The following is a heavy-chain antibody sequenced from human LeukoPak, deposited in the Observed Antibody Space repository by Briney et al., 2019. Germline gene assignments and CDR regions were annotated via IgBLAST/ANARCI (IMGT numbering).Heavy chain of an antibody. Sequence: GGSLRLSCAASGFTFSSYSMNWVRQAPGKGLEWVSPISSSSSYIYYADSVKGRFTISRDNSRNSLYLQMNSLRTEDTALYYCTKDPAYSSSWFGYFDYWGQGTLVTVSS. CDR1: GFTFSSYS. V-gene: IGHV3-21*04. J-gene: IGHJ4*02. D-gene: IGHD6-13*01. CDR3: TKDPAYSSSWFGYFDY. CDR2: ISSSSSYI.